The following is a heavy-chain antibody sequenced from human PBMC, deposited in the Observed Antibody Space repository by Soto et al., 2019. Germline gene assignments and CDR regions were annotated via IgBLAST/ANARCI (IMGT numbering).Heavy chain of an antibody. Sequence: GGSLRLSCAASGFNFNIYAMTWVRQAPGKGLEWVSTTGATGRTTYYADSVKGRFTVSRDNSKNTLDLQMSNLRAEDTAVYYCATVHNTSRSFDYWGQGTLVTVYS. D-gene: IGHD1-20*01. CDR1: GFNFNIYA. J-gene: IGHJ4*01. CDR2: TGATGRTT. V-gene: IGHV3-23*01. CDR3: ATVHNTSRSFDY.